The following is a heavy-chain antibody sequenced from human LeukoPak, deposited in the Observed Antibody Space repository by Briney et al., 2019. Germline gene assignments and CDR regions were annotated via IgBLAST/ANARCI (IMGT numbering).Heavy chain of an antibody. D-gene: IGHD2-21*02. J-gene: IGHJ2*01. V-gene: IGHV3-21*05. Sequence: GGSLRLSCAASGFAFNRCGMNWVRQAPGKGLEWVSYISSSSSYTNYADSVKGRFTISRDNAKNSLYLQMNSLRAEDTAVYYCARASRGYCGGDCHYWYFDLWGRGTLVTVSS. CDR2: ISSSSSYT. CDR1: GFAFNRCG. CDR3: ARASRGYCGGDCHYWYFDL.